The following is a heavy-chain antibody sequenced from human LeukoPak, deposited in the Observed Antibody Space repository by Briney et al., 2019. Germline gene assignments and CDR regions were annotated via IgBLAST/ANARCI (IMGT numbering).Heavy chain of an antibody. V-gene: IGHV3-23*01. CDR3: AKGGGAYYSDSSTYSAPFEH. J-gene: IGHJ4*02. CDR2: ISGSGGST. D-gene: IGHD3-22*01. Sequence: GGSLRLSCAASGFTFSSYAINWVRQAPGKGLEWVSGISGSGGSTYYADPVKGRFTISRDNSKNTLYLQMNSLRAEDTAVYYWAKGGGAYYSDSSTYSAPFEHWGQGTLVTVSS. CDR1: GFTFSSYA.